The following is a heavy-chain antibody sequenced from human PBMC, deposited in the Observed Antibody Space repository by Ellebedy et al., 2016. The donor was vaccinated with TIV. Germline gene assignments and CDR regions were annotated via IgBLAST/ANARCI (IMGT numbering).Heavy chain of an antibody. Sequence: MPSETLSLTCTVSDGSIITSSYFWGWIRQPPGKGLEWIGSIYYSGSAYYNPSLKSRVTVSVDTSKNQFSLNLSSVTAADTAVYYCARDPALPRGRFDTWGQGTLVTVSS. CDR2: IYYSGSA. CDR3: ARDPALPRGRFDT. CDR1: DGSIITSSYF. V-gene: IGHV4-39*07. J-gene: IGHJ5*02.